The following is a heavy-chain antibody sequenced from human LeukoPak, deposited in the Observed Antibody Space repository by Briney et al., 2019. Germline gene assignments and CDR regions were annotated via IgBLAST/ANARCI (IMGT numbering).Heavy chain of an antibody. CDR1: GGSISSSNW. V-gene: IGHV4-4*02. J-gene: IGHJ3*02. Sequence: SETLSLTCAVSGGSISSSNWWSWVRQTPGKGLEWIGEIYHSGSTNFNPSLKSRVIISVDKSKNQFSLKLSSVTAADTAVYYCARVLDYYDSSGYSDAFDIWGQGTMVTVSS. CDR3: ARVLDYYDSSGYSDAFDI. D-gene: IGHD3-22*01. CDR2: IYHSGST.